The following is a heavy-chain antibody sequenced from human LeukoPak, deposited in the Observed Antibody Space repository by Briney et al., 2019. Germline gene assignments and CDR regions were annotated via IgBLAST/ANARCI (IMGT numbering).Heavy chain of an antibody. V-gene: IGHV4-34*01. CDR1: GGSFSAYY. CDR2: ITHSGST. J-gene: IGHJ4*02. CDR3: ARDSQTTVLTALSL. Sequence: SETLSLTCAVYGGSFSAYYWNWIRQPPGKGLEWIGEITHSGSTNYNPSLKSRVIISVDTSKNQFSLKLSSVTAADTAVYYCARDSQTTVLTALSLWGQGTLVTVSS. D-gene: IGHD4-23*01.